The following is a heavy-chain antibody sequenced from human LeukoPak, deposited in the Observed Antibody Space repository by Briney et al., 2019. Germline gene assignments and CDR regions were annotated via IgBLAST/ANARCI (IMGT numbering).Heavy chain of an antibody. CDR3: ARAPGKVVTDYYYGMDV. Sequence: SETLSLTCTVSGGSISSYYWSWIRQPPGKGLEWIGYIYYSGSTNYNPSLKSRVTISVDTSKNQFSLKLSSVTAADTVVYYCARAPGKVVTDYYYGMDVWGQGTTVTVSS. V-gene: IGHV4-59*01. CDR2: IYYSGST. J-gene: IGHJ6*02. D-gene: IGHD2-21*02. CDR1: GGSISSYY.